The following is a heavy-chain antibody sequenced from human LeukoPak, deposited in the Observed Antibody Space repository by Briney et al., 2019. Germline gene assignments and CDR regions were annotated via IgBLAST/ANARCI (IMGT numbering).Heavy chain of an antibody. D-gene: IGHD1-26*01. V-gene: IGHV3-11*01. CDR3: ARGGALGMDV. Sequence: PGGSLRLSCAASGFTFSDYYMTWIRQAPGKGLEWVSYISGVASDIYYGDSVKGRFTISRDNAKNSVYLQMNSLRAEDTAVYHCARGGALGMDVWGQGTTVTVSS. CDR2: ISGVASDI. CDR1: GFTFSDYY. J-gene: IGHJ6*02.